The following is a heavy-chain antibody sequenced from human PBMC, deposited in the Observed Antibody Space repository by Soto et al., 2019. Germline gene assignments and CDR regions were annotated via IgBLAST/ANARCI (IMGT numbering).Heavy chain of an antibody. D-gene: IGHD3-22*01. CDR3: ARDDYYDV. CDR2: ISDSGST. J-gene: IGHJ3*01. V-gene: IGHV4-59*01. Sequence: QVQLQESGPGLVKPSETLSLTCTVSGGSINDYYWSWIRQPPGKGLEWIGYISDSGSTNYSPSLKSRVTISVDTSKNQFSLKLSSVTTADTAVYYCARDDYYDVWGQGTMVTVSS. CDR1: GGSINDYY.